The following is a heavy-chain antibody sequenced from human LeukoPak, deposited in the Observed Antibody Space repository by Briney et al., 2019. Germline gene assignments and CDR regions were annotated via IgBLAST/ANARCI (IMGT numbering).Heavy chain of an antibody. V-gene: IGHV1-2*02. CDR2: INPGNGGI. CDR3: AKVAVSGWYSGGNFDY. D-gene: IGHD6-19*01. CDR1: GYNFIGYY. Sequence: ASVKVSCKASGYNFIGYYIHWVRQAPGQGLEWMGWINPGNGGISYAQKFQGRVNMTRDTSINTAYMDLNSLTSDDTAVYYCAKVAVSGWYSGGNFDYWGQGTLVTVSS. J-gene: IGHJ4*02.